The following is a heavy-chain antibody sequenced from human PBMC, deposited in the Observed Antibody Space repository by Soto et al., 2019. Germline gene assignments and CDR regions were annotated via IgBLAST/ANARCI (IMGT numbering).Heavy chain of an antibody. CDR3: ARYIYGQGFQA. J-gene: IGHJ5*02. V-gene: IGHV1-8*01. Sequence: QVQLVQPGAEVRKPGASVKVSCKASGDIFTNFDFNWVRQATGHGLEWIGWMRANSGDTGHDQKFQGRVRMTRDTSMSTAYMELSSLRVEDTAVYYCARYIYGQGFQAWGQGTLVFVSS. D-gene: IGHD3-3*02. CDR2: MRANSGDT. CDR1: GDIFTNFD.